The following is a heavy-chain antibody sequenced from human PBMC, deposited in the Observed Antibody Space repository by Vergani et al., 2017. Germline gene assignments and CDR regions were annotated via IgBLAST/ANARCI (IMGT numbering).Heavy chain of an antibody. V-gene: IGHV2-70*01. CDR2: IDWNDNK. J-gene: IGHJ4*02. CDR3: ARIRRRGRSGYDIFDF. D-gene: IGHD5-12*01. Sequence: QVTLRESGPALVKPTQTLPLTCTFSGFSILTSEMCVSWIRQPPGNALEWLALIDWNDNKYFNTSLKTRLTISKDASKNQVVLTMTNMDPVDTATYYCARIRRRGRSGYDIFDFWGQGILVTVAS. CDR1: GFSILTSEMC.